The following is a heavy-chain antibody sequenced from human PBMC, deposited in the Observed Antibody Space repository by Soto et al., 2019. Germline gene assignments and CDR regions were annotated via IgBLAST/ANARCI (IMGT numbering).Heavy chain of an antibody. CDR1: ADTFSSSA. V-gene: IGHV1-69*01. Sequence: QVQLVQSGAEVKKPGSSVKVSCQASADTFSSSAFSWVRQAPGQGLEWMGGIIPFFHAANYAQRCQGRVTITADEYTSTVYMEVSSLRAEDTALYYGARDLISIYHYYGMDVWGQGTTVTVSS. CDR3: ARDLISIYHYYGMDV. CDR2: IIPFFHAA. J-gene: IGHJ6*02.